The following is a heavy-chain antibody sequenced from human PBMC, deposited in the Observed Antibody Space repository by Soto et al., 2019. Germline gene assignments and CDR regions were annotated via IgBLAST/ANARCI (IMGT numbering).Heavy chain of an antibody. J-gene: IGHJ4*02. CDR2: ITGTSVRT. V-gene: IGHV3-23*01. CDR3: AKLRGWLGVGANSGIDFDS. Sequence: EVQLLESGGGLVQPGGSLRLSCAASGFTFSTYAMSWVRQAPGKGLEWVSGITGTSVRTYYADSVQGRFTISRANSNNPLFQQMHSLRAEESALYYCAKLRGWLGVGANSGIDFDSWGQGTLVTVSS. D-gene: IGHD1-26*01. CDR1: GFTFSTYA.